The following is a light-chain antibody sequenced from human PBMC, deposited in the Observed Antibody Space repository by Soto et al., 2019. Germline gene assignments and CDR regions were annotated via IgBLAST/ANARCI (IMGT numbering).Light chain of an antibody. Sequence: DIQMTQYPSSLSASVEDRVIITCRASQSISNHLNWYQQKPGKAPKLLIFAASSLQSGVPSRFSGSRSGPDFTLTISSLQPEDFATYYCQQSYSSPPTFGQGTKVDIK. CDR2: AAS. J-gene: IGKJ1*01. V-gene: IGKV1-39*01. CDR3: QQSYSSPPT. CDR1: QSISNH.